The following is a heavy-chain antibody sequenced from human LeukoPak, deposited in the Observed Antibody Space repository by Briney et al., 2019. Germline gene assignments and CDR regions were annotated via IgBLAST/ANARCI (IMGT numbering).Heavy chain of an antibody. CDR1: GYTFTDYY. CDR2: INPNTGGT. CDR3: ARGQYYYASGSSFLKRGVSAFDI. Sequence: ASVKVSCKASGYTFTDYYIYWVRQAPGQGLEWMAWINPNTGGTNYAQKFQGRVTITRDTSASTAYMELSSLRSEDMAVYYCARGQYYYASGSSFLKRGVSAFDIWGQGTMVTVSS. D-gene: IGHD3-10*01. V-gene: IGHV1-2*02. J-gene: IGHJ3*02.